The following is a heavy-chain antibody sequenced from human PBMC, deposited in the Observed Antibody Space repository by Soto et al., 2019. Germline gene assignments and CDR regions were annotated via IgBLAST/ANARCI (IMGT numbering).Heavy chain of an antibody. J-gene: IGHJ5*02. Sequence: SETLSLTCTVSGGSISSSSYYWGRIRQPPGKGLEWIGSIYYSGSTYYNPSLKSRVTISVDTSKNQFSLKLSSVTAADTAVYYCASVDYDFWSGYFRWFDPWGQGTLVTVSS. CDR2: IYYSGST. CDR1: GGSISSSSYY. D-gene: IGHD3-3*01. CDR3: ASVDYDFWSGYFRWFDP. V-gene: IGHV4-39*01.